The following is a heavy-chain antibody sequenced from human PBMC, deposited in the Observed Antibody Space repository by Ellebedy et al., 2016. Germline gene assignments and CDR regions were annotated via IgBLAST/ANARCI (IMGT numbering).Heavy chain of an antibody. CDR3: ARDFAFDP. J-gene: IGHJ5*02. CDR1: GYSINSGYH. Sequence: SETLSLTCTVSGYSINSGYHWGWIRQPAGKGLEWIGSIYHSGSANYNPSLKSRVTISVDTSKNQFSLRLSSVTAADTAVYYCARDFAFDPWGQGTRVIVSS. V-gene: IGHV4-38-2*02. CDR2: IYHSGSA.